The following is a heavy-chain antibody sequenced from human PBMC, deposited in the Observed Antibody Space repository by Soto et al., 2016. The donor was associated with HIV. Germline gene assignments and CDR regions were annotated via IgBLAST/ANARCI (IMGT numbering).Heavy chain of an antibody. D-gene: IGHD6-19*01. CDR3: VKDNSGWYYFDY. V-gene: IGHV3-9*01. J-gene: IGHJ4*02. Sequence: EVQLVESGGGLVQPGRSLRLSCAASGFTFDAYAMHWVRQAPGKGLEWVSGISWNSGNIGYADSVKGRFTISRDNAKNSLYLQMNSLRPEDTAFYYCVKDNSGWYYFDYWGQGNAGHRLI. CDR1: GFTFDAYA. CDR2: ISWNSGNI.